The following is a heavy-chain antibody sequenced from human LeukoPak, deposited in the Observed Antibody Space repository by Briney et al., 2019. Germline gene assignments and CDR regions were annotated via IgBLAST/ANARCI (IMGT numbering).Heavy chain of an antibody. Sequence: ASVKVSCKASGYIFTAHYLHWVRQAPGQGLEWMGLINPSGSSTLCAQKFQGRVTMTRDTSTNTDYMELSSLRSEDTAVYYCARDNSYSDSSWRFDPWGQGTLVTVSS. V-gene: IGHV1-46*01. CDR1: GYIFTAHY. CDR3: ARDNSYSDSSWRFDP. D-gene: IGHD1-26*01. J-gene: IGHJ5*02. CDR2: INPSGSST.